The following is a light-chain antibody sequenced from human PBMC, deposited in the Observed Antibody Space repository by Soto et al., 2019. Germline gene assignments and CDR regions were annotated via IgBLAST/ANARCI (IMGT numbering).Light chain of an antibody. CDR1: QSVSSSY. Sequence: EIVLTQSPGTLSLSPGERATLSCRASQSVSSSYLAWYHQKPGQAPRLLIYGAYSRATGIPDRFSGSGSGTDFTFTISRLEPDDCAVYYCQQYGSSLLFTFVPGTKVDMK. V-gene: IGKV3-20*01. CDR3: QQYGSSLLFT. J-gene: IGKJ3*01. CDR2: GAY.